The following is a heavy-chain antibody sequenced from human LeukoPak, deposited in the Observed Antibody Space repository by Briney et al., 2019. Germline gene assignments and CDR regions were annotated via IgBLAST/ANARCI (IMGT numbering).Heavy chain of an antibody. D-gene: IGHD2-15*01. J-gene: IGHJ6*02. V-gene: IGHV4-59*01. CDR2: IYYSGST. CDR1: GGSFSGYY. Sequence: SETLSLTCAVYGGSFSGYYWSWIRQHPGKGLEWIGYIYYSGSTYYNPSLKSRVTISVDTSKNQFPLKLSSVTAADTAVYYCARDRSYCSGGSCYGGGDYYYYGMDVWGQGTTVTVSS. CDR3: ARDRSYCSGGSCYGGGDYYYYGMDV.